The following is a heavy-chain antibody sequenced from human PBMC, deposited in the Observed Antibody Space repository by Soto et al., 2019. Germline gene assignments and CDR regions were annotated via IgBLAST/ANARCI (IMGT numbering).Heavy chain of an antibody. CDR1: GYTFSDYY. D-gene: IGHD4-17*01. J-gene: IGHJ4*02. CDR3: ARSLTTLTPLLDY. V-gene: IGHV1-2*02. Sequence: GASVKVSCKASGYTFSDYYVHWVRQAPGQGLEWMGWISPRSGSANFAQRFQGRVSMTRGTSITTAYMELRRLKSDDTAVYYCARSLTTLTPLLDYWGQGTLVTVSS. CDR2: ISPRSGSA.